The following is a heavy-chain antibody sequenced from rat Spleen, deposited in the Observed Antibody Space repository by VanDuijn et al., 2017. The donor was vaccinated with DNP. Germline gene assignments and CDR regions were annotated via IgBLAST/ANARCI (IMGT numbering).Heavy chain of an antibody. D-gene: IGHD1-5*01. V-gene: IGHV5-22*01. CDR1: GFPFSDYY. CDR3: ARPGYNGFAY. Sequence: EVQLVESGGGLVQPGRSLKVSCAASGFPFSDYYMAWVRLAPKRGLEWVTSITYEGSTTYYGDSVKGRFTVSRDNTKSTLYLQMNSLRSEDTATYYCARPGYNGFAYWGQGTLVTVSS. J-gene: IGHJ3*01. CDR2: ITYEGSTT.